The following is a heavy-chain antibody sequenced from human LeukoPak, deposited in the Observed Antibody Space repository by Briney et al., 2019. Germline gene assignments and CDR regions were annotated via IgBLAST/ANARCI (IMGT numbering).Heavy chain of an antibody. CDR1: GYTFTSYY. CDR3: ARALLRYCSSTSCYWFDP. D-gene: IGHD2-2*01. J-gene: IGHJ5*02. Sequence: ASVKVSCKASGYTFTSYYMHWVRQAPGQGLEWMGWISAYNGNTNYAQKLQGRVTMTTDTSTSTAYMELRSLRSDDTAVYYCARALLRYCSSTSCYWFDPWGQGTLVTVS. CDR2: ISAYNGNT. V-gene: IGHV1-18*04.